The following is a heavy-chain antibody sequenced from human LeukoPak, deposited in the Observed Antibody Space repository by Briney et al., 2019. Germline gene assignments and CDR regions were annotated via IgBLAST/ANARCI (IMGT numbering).Heavy chain of an antibody. Sequence: GGSLRLSCAASGFTFSTFSVNWVRQAPGKGLEWVSYIMSTSSITYYADSVKGRFTISRYNAQNSLYLQMNTLRVEHTAIYHCVRGSPYYFDYWGQGIMVAVSS. CDR2: IMSTSSIT. V-gene: IGHV3-48*01. J-gene: IGHJ4*02. CDR3: VRGSPYYFDY. CDR1: GFTFSTFS. D-gene: IGHD3-16*01.